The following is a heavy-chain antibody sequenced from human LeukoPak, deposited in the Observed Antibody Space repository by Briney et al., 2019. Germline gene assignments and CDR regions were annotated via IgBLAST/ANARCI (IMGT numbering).Heavy chain of an antibody. J-gene: IGHJ4*02. D-gene: IGHD3-9*01. CDR3: ARGKYDILTGYDEASDY. CDR2: IIPILGIA. Sequence: GASVKVSCKASGGTFSSYAISWVRQAPGQGLEWMGRIIPILGIANYAQRLQGRVTITADKSTSTAYMELGSLRSEDTAVYYCARGKYDILTGYDEASDYWGQGTLGTVSS. V-gene: IGHV1-69*04. CDR1: GGTFSSYA.